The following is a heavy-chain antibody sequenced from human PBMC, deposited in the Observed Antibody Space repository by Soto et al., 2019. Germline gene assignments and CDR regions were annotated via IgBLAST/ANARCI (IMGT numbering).Heavy chain of an antibody. Sequence: PSETLSLTCTVSGGAVVSGSYYCSWMREPPWKGLEWIGYIYYSGSTSYNLSLKSRATISLDTSKNQFSLKLNSVTAADTAVYYCARVKCSGGSCDKPFDYWGQGTLVTVSS. CDR1: GGAVVSGSYY. CDR3: ARVKCSGGSCDKPFDY. D-gene: IGHD2-15*01. V-gene: IGHV4-61*01. J-gene: IGHJ4*02. CDR2: IYYSGST.